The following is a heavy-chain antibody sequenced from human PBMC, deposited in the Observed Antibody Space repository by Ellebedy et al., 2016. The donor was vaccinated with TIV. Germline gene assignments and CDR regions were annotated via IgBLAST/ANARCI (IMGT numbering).Heavy chain of an antibody. D-gene: IGHD1-26*01. V-gene: IGHV3-11*01. CDR1: GFTFGDYY. CDR2: ISADGTVM. Sequence: GESLKISCAASGFTFGDYYITWIRQAPGKGLECIAYISADGTVMYYADAVKGRFTISRDNAKNSVFLEMNSLRAEDSAVYYCARRVGLDFWGQGTLVTVSS. CDR3: ARRVGLDF. J-gene: IGHJ4*02.